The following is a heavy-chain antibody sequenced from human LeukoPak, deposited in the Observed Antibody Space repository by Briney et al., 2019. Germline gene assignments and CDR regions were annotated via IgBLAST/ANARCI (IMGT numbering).Heavy chain of an antibody. CDR2: IYYSGST. Sequence: TSETLSLTCTVSGGSISSSSYYWGWIRQPPGKGLEWIGSIYYSGSTYYNPSLKSRVTISVDTSKNQFSLKLSSVTAADTAVYYCAGHRSYISARDWFDPWGQGTLVTVSS. J-gene: IGHJ5*02. D-gene: IGHD6-13*01. CDR1: GGSISSSSYY. CDR3: AGHRSYISARDWFDP. V-gene: IGHV4-39*01.